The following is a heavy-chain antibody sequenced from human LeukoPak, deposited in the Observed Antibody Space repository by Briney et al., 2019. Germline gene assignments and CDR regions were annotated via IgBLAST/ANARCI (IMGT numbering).Heavy chain of an antibody. CDR3: ARDWAGSGSYYWFDP. CDR1: GGSISSYY. CDR2: IYYSGST. J-gene: IGHJ5*02. Sequence: PSETLSLTCTVSGGSISSYYWSWIRQPPGKGLEWIGYIYYSGSTNYNPSLKSRVTTSVDTSKNQFSLKLSSVTAADTAVYYCARDWAGSGSYYWFDPWGQGTLVTVSS. D-gene: IGHD3-10*01. V-gene: IGHV4-59*01.